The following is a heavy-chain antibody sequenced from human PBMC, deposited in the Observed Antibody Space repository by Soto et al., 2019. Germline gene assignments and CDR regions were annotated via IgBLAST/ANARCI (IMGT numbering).Heavy chain of an antibody. J-gene: IGHJ6*03. CDR1: GFTFSSYG. V-gene: IGHV3-33*01. CDR2: IWYDGSNK. D-gene: IGHD6-13*01. CDR3: ARYGREAAAVGYMDV. Sequence: GGSLRLSCAASGFTFSSYGMHWVRQAPGKGLEWVAVIWYDGSNKYYADSVKGRFTISRDNSKNTLYLQMNSLRAEDTAVYYCARYGREAAAVGYMDVWGKGTTVTVSS.